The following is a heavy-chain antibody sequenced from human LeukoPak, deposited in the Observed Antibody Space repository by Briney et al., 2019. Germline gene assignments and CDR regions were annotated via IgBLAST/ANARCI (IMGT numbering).Heavy chain of an antibody. CDR2: IIPIFGTA. CDR1: GGTFSSYA. D-gene: IGHD4-17*01. V-gene: IGHV1-69*05. J-gene: IGHJ6*03. Sequence: ASVKVSCKASGGTFSSYAISWVRQAPGQGLEWMGGIIPIFGTANYAQKFQGRVTITTDESTSTAYMELSSLRSEDTAVYYCARADYQDYGNYYYMDVWGKGTTVTVSS. CDR3: ARADYQDYGNYYYMDV.